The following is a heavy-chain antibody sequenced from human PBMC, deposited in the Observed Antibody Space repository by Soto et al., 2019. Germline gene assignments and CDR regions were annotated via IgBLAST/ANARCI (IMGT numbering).Heavy chain of an antibody. V-gene: IGHV4-34*01. Sequence: SETLSLTCAVYGGSFSGYYWSWIRQPPGKGLEWIGEINHSGSTNYNPSLKSRVTISVDTSKNQFSLKLSSVTAADTAVYYCARGPLGVGAMRSNWFDPWGQGTLVTVSS. CDR1: GGSFSGYY. J-gene: IGHJ5*02. CDR3: ARGPLGVGAMRSNWFDP. D-gene: IGHD1-26*01. CDR2: INHSGST.